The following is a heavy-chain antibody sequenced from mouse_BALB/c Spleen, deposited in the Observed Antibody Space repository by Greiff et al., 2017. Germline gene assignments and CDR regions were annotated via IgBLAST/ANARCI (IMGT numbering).Heavy chain of an antibody. V-gene: IGHV3-2*02. CDR2: ISYSGST. J-gene: IGHJ1*01. D-gene: IGHD1-1*01. CDR1: GYSITSDYA. Sequence: EVMLVESGPGLVKPSQSLSLTCTVTGYSITSDYAWNWIRQFPGNKLEWMGYISYSGSTSYNPSLKSRISITRDTSKNQFFLQLNSVTTEDTATYYCARSYYYGSSPWYFDVWGAGTTVTVSS. CDR3: ARSYYYGSSPWYFDV.